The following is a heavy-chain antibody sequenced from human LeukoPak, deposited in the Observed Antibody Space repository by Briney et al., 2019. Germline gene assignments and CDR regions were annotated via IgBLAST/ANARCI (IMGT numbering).Heavy chain of an antibody. CDR2: MNPNSGNT. Sequence: ASVKVSCKASGYTFTSYDINWVRQATGQGREWMGWMNPNSGNTGYAQKFQGRVTMTRNTSISTAFMELSSLRSEDTAVYYCARYSGYSSSWYLAYYYYGMDVWGQGTTVTVSS. V-gene: IGHV1-8*01. D-gene: IGHD6-13*01. J-gene: IGHJ6*02. CDR3: ARYSGYSSSWYLAYYYYGMDV. CDR1: GYTFTSYD.